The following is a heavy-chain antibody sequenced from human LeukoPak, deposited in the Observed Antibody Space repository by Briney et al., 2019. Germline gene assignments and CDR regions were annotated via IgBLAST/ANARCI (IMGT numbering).Heavy chain of an antibody. V-gene: IGHV3-7*01. CDR2: IKQDGSEK. D-gene: IGHD5-18*01. Sequence: PGGSLRLSCAASGFSFSSYLMSWVRQAPGKGLEWVANIKQDGSEKYYVDSVKGRFTISRDNAKNSLYLQMNSLRAEDSAVYYCARVDEHIQIWSEYYGMDVWGQGTTVTVSS. J-gene: IGHJ6*02. CDR1: GFSFSSYL. CDR3: ARVDEHIQIWSEYYGMDV.